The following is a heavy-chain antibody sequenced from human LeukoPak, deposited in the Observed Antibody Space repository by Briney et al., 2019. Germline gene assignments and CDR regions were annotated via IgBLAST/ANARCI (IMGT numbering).Heavy chain of an antibody. CDR2: IYYSGST. V-gene: IGHV4-31*11. Sequence: SETLSLTCAVYGGSFSGYYWSWIHQHPGKGLEWIGYIYYSGSTYYNPSLKSRVTISVDTSKNQFSLKLSSVTAADTAVYYCARDPSRRWLGHDAFDIWGQGTMVTVSS. CDR3: ARDPSRRWLGHDAFDI. D-gene: IGHD6-19*01. CDR1: GGSFSGYY. J-gene: IGHJ3*02.